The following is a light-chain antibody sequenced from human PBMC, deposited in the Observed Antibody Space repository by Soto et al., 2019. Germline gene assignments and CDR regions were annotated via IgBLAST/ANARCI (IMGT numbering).Light chain of an antibody. CDR2: SAS. CDR1: QGITSY. Sequence: IQLTQSPSSLSASVGDRVTITCRACQGITSYLAWYQQRPGKAPRLLIYSASTLQSGVPSRFSGSGYGTDFSLTISNLQPEDFATYYCQQLYSHPLTFGGGTKVEIK. V-gene: IGKV1-9*01. J-gene: IGKJ4*01. CDR3: QQLYSHPLT.